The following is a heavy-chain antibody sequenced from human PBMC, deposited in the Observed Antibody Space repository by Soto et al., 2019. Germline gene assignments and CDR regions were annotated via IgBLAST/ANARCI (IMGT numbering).Heavy chain of an antibody. CDR3: ARDRETTSYYYGMDV. D-gene: IGHD4-17*01. CDR1: GCSISSGAYY. CDR2: IYYSGNT. V-gene: IGHV4-30-4*01. J-gene: IGHJ6*02. Sequence: PSETLSFTCTVSGCSISSGAYYWSWIRQPPGKGLEWIGYIYYSGNTYYNPSLKSRVTISVDTSKNQFSLKLSSVTAADTAVYYCARDRETTSYYYGMDVWGQGTTVTVSS.